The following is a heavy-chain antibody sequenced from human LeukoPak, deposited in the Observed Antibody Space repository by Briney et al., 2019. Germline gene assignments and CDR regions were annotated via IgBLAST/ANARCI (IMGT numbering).Heavy chain of an antibody. V-gene: IGHV4-4*02. J-gene: IGHJ4*02. CDR2: IYHSGST. CDR3: ARVKVAVAAPGYDY. D-gene: IGHD6-19*01. CDR1: GGSISSSNW. Sequence: SETLSLTCAVSGGSISSSNWWSWVRQPPGKGLEWIGEIYHSGSTNYNPSLKSRVTISVDKSKNQFSLKLSSVTAADTAVYYCARVKVAVAAPGYDYWGQGTLVTVSS.